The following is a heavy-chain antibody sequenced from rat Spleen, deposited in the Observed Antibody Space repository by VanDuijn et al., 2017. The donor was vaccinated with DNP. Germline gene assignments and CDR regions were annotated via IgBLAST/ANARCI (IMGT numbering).Heavy chain of an antibody. Sequence: EVQLVESGGGLVQPGRSLRLSCAASGFSFSDYAMAWVRQAPKKGLEWVATISYDGARTYYRDSVMGRFTIPRHDAKSTLYLQMDSLRAEDTATYYCARDDYGSYGAMDPWGQGTSVTVSS. V-gene: IGHV5-17*01. CDR3: ARDDYGSYGAMDP. CDR2: ISYDGART. CDR1: GFSFSDYA. J-gene: IGHJ4*01. D-gene: IGHD1-3*01.